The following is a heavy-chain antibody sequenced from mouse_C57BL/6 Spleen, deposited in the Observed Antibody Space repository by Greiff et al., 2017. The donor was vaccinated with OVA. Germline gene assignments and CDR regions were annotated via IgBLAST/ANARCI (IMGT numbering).Heavy chain of an antibody. Sequence: VHVKQSGAELVRPGASVKLSCTASGFNIKDYYMHWVKQRPEQGLEWIGWIDPENGDTEYASKFQGKATITADTSSNTAYLQLSSLTSEDTAVYYCTLYGSDYWGQGTTLTVSS. D-gene: IGHD2-1*01. V-gene: IGHV14-4*01. CDR1: GFNIKDYY. CDR3: TLYGSDY. J-gene: IGHJ2*01. CDR2: IDPENGDT.